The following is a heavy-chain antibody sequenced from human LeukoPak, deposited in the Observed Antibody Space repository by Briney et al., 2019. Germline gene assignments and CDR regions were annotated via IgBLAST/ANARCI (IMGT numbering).Heavy chain of an antibody. D-gene: IGHD6-13*01. Sequence: SETLSLTCTVSGYSISSGYYWGWIRQPPGKGLEWIGSIYHSGNTYYNPSLKSRVTISVDTSKNQFSLKLSSVTAADTAVYYCARGESSSSWHSTYYYYYYYYMDVWGKGTTVTVSS. CDR2: IYHSGNT. J-gene: IGHJ6*03. CDR1: GYSISSGYY. CDR3: ARGESSSSWHSTYYYYYYYYMDV. V-gene: IGHV4-38-2*02.